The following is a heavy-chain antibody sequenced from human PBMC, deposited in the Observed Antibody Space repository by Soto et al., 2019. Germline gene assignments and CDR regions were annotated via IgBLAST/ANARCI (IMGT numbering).Heavy chain of an antibody. CDR2: ISAYNGNT. J-gene: IGHJ3*02. Sequence: GSVKVYCKASCYTFTSYGISWVRQAPGQRLEWMGWISAYNGNTNYAQKLQGRVTMTTDTSTSTAYMELRSLRSDDTAVYYCARDSFSRYYDSSGYLPGIWGQGTMVTVS. CDR3: ARDSFSRYYDSSGYLPGI. D-gene: IGHD3-22*01. CDR1: CYTFTSYG. V-gene: IGHV1-18*01.